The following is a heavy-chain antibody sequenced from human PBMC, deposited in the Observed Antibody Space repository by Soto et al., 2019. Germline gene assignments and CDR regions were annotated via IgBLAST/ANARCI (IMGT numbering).Heavy chain of an antibody. CDR1: CFTCISDD. CDR2: ILVGGST. J-gene: IGHJ3*01. CDR3: AKATATSGGDFEF. D-gene: IGHD1-1*01. Sequence: PGGSLRLSCSVSCFTCISDDMSWVRQPPGKGLEWVSTILVGGSTHYEDYVNGRFTISRDTSKNTVYLQMNSLTAGDTAFYYCAKATATSGGDFEFYGQGTMVTVSS. V-gene: IGHV3-23*01.